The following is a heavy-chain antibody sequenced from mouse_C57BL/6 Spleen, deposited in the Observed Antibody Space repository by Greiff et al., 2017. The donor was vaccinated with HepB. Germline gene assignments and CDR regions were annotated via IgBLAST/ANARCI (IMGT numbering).Heavy chain of an antibody. V-gene: IGHV3-1*01. CDR3: ARGEEYYAMDY. CDR1: GYSITSGYD. CDR2: ISYSGST. J-gene: IGHJ4*01. Sequence: VQLQQSGPGMVKPSQSLSLTCTVTGYSITSGYDWHWIRHFPGNKLEWMGYISYSGSTNYNPSLKSRISITHDTSKNHFFLKLNSVTTEDTATYYCARGEEYYAMDYWGQGTSVTVSS.